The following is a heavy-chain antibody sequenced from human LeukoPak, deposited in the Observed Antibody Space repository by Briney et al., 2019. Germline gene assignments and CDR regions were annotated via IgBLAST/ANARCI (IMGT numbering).Heavy chain of an antibody. V-gene: IGHV4-34*01. J-gene: IGHJ4*02. D-gene: IGHD6-6*01. Sequence: SETLSLTCAVYGGSFSGYYWSWIRQPPGKGLEWIGEINHSGSTNYNPSLKSRVTISVDTSKNQFSLKLSSVTAADTAVYYCARVGGIAARRVFDYWGQGTLVTVSS. CDR3: ARVGGIAARRVFDY. CDR1: GGSFSGYY. CDR2: INHSGST.